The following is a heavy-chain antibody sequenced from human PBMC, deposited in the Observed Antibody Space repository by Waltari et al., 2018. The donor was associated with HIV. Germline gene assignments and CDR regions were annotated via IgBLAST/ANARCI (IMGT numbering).Heavy chain of an antibody. Sequence: EVQLVQSGAEVKKPGESLKISCKGSGYSFTSSWVGWVRPVPGNGLEWMGIIYPGDSDTRYSPCCQGQVTISADKSISTAYLQGSSLKASDTAMYYWARHELGHYGMDVWGQGTTVTVSS. J-gene: IGHJ6*02. CDR1: GYSFTSSW. CDR3: ARHELGHYGMDV. V-gene: IGHV5-51*01. CDR2: IYPGDSDT. D-gene: IGHD7-27*01.